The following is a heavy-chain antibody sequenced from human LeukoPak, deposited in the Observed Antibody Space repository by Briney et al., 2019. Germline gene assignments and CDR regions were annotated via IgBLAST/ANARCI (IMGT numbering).Heavy chain of an antibody. CDR1: GYTFTSYG. CDR2: ISAYNGNT. V-gene: IGHV1-18*01. Sequence: GASVKVSCKASGYTFTSYGISWVRQAPGRGLEWMGWISAYNGNTNYAQKLQGRVTMTTDTSTSTAYMELRSLRSDDTAVYYCARDYYGSGSYWRLSLDYWGQGTLVTVSS. J-gene: IGHJ4*02. CDR3: ARDYYGSGSYWRLSLDY. D-gene: IGHD3-10*01.